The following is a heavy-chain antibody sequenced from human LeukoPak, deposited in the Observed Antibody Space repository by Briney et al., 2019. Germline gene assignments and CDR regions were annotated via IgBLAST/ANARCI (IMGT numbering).Heavy chain of an antibody. CDR3: ARGQQWFDP. CDR2: ISSSGST. D-gene: IGHD6-13*01. J-gene: IGHJ5*02. Sequence: SETLSLTCTVSGGPVSSTDYYWSWIRQPPGKGLEWIGYISSSGSTKYNPSLKSRLTISVDTSKNQFSLKLTSVTAADTAVYYCARGQQWFDPWGQGTLVTVSS. V-gene: IGHV4-61*08. CDR1: GGPVSSTDYY.